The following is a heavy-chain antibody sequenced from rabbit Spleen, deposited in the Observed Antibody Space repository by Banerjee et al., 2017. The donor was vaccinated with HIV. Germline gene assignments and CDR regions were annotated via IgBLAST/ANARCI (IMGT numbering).Heavy chain of an antibody. CDR2: IYTSSGGST. V-gene: IGHV1S43*01. D-gene: IGHD6-1*01. Sequence: QQQLEESGGGLVKPGGTLTLTCKASGIDLSSYYMCWVRQAPGKGLELIACIYTSSGGSTDDASWVNGRFTISRSTSLNTVTLQMTSLTAADTATYFCARLFAYAGYAGFGYATLDYFNLWGQGTLVTVS. CDR3: ARLFAYAGYAGFGYATLDYFNL. J-gene: IGHJ4*01. CDR1: GIDLSSYY.